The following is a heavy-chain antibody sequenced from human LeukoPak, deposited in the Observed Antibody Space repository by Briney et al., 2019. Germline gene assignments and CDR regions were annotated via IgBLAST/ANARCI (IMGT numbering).Heavy chain of an antibody. CDR1: GYSFTSYW. CDR3: ARSWRSSSGYSPDY. CDR2: IYSGDSDT. Sequence: GESLQISCKGSGYSFTSYWIGWVRQLPGKGLEWMGIIYSGDSDTRYSPSFQGQVTISADKSISTAYLQWSSLKAADTAMYYCARSWRSSSGYSPDYWGQGTLVTVSS. V-gene: IGHV5-51*01. D-gene: IGHD3-22*01. J-gene: IGHJ4*02.